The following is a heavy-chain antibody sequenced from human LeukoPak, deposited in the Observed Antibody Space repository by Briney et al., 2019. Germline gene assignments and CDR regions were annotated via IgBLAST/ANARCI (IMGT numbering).Heavy chain of an antibody. J-gene: IGHJ3*02. CDR3: AKGHLPQLFVYERIAVAGDAFDI. Sequence: PGGSLRLSCAASGFTFSSYAMSWVCQAPGKGLEWVSAISGSGGSTYYADSVKGRFTISRDNSKNTLYLQMNSLRAEDTAVYYCAKGHLPQLFVYERIAVAGDAFDIWGQGTMVTVSS. CDR2: ISGSGGST. D-gene: IGHD6-19*01. CDR1: GFTFSSYA. V-gene: IGHV3-23*01.